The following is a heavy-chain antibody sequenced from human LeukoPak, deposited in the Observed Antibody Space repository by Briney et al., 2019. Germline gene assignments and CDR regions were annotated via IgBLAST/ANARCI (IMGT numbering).Heavy chain of an antibody. D-gene: IGHD3-3*01. CDR2: ISAYNGNT. J-gene: IGHJ2*01. CDR3: ARVTIFGVVYWYFDL. V-gene: IGHV1-18*01. Sequence: VASVTVSCKASGYTFIRYGINWVRQAPGQGLEWMGWISAYNGNTNYAQKLQGRVTMTTDTSTSTAYMELRSLRSDDTAVYYCARVTIFGVVYWYFDLWGRGTLVTVSS. CDR1: GYTFIRYG.